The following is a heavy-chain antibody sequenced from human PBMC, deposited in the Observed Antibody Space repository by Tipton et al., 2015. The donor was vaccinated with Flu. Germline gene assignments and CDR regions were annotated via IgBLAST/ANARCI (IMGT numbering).Heavy chain of an antibody. Sequence: TLSLTCTVSDGSVSSSLYYWGWIRQPPGKRLEWIGHSHFTGGGSYNPSLKSRVTISQDTSKNQFSLDLTSVTAADTAVYYCARSPGYYFDYWRQGTLVTGSS. J-gene: IGHJ4*02. CDR3: ARSPGYYFDY. CDR1: DGSVSSSLYY. V-gene: IGHV4-39*07. CDR2: SHFTGGG.